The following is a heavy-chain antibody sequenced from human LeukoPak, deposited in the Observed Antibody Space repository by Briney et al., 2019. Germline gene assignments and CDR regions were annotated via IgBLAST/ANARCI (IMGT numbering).Heavy chain of an antibody. V-gene: IGHV4-59*11. D-gene: IGHD6-13*01. CDR2: TYYSGIT. J-gene: IGHJ4*02. CDR3: ARHPLLPSNLAAAELDY. CDR1: GASLSSHY. Sequence: SETLSLTCTVSGASLSSHYWSWIRQPPGKGLEWIGYTYYSGITNYNPSLKSRVTISVDTSKNQFSLKLTSVTAPDRAVYYCARHPLLPSNLAAAELDYWGQGAMVTVSS.